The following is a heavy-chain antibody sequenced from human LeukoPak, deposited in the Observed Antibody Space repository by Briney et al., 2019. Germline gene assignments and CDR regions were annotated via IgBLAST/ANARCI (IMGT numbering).Heavy chain of an antibody. CDR1: GYTLTELS. J-gene: IGHJ3*02. D-gene: IGHD1-26*01. CDR3: ATLGSYYLAFDI. CDR2: FGPEDGET. Sequence: GASVKVSCKVSGYTLTELSMHWVRQAPGKGLEWMGGFGPEDGETIYAQKFQGRVTMTEDTSTDTAYMELSSLRPEDTAVYYCATLGSYYLAFDIWGQGTMVTVSS. V-gene: IGHV1-24*01.